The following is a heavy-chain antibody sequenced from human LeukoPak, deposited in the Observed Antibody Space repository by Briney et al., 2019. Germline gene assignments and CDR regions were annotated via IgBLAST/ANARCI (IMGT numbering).Heavy chain of an antibody. CDR1: GYTFTGYY. J-gene: IGHJ4*02. V-gene: IGHV1-2*02. CDR2: INPNSGGT. D-gene: IGHD5-18*01. CDR3: ARDRGYGYGNYSDY. Sequence: ASVKVSCKASGYTFTGYYMHWVRQAPGQGLEWMGWINPNSGGTNYAQKFQGRVTMTRDTSISTAYMDLSRLPSDDTAVYYCARDRGYGYGNYSDYWGQGTLVTVSS.